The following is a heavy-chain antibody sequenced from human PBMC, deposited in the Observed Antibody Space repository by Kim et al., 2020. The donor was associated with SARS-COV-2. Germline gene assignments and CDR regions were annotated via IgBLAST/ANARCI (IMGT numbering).Heavy chain of an antibody. CDR2: IDPSDSYT. CDR1: GYSFTSYW. J-gene: IGHJ4*02. D-gene: IGHD6-13*01. Sequence: GESLKISCKGSGYSFTSYWISWVRQMPGKGLEWMGRIDPSDSYTNYSPSFQGHVTISADKSISTAYLQWSSLKASDTAMYYCARFGIAAAGTNTPNDYWGQGTLVTVSS. CDR3: ARFGIAAAGTNTPNDY. V-gene: IGHV5-10-1*01.